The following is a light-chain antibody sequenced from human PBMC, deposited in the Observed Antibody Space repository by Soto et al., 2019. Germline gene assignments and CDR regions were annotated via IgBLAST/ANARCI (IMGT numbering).Light chain of an antibody. CDR1: QSVSSN. V-gene: IGKV3-15*01. CDR3: QQYNNWPPWT. J-gene: IGKJ1*01. Sequence: EIVMTQSPDTLSVSPGERATLSCRASQSVSSNLAWYQQKPGQAPRLLIYGASTRATDIPARFSGSGSGTEFTLTISSLQSEDFAVYYCQQYNNWPPWTFGQGTKVEI. CDR2: GAS.